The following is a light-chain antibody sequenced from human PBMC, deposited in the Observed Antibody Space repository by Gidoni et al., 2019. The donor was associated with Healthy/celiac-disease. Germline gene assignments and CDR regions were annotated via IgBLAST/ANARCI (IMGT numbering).Light chain of an antibody. Sequence: DIVMTQSPDSLAVSLGERATINCKSSQSVLYSSNNQNYLAWYQQKPGQPPELLIYWASTRESGVPYRFSGSGSGTDFTLTISSLQAEDVAVYYCQQYYSTPRTFGQXTKVEIK. J-gene: IGKJ1*01. CDR2: WAS. CDR1: QSVLYSSNNQNY. V-gene: IGKV4-1*01. CDR3: QQYYSTPRT.